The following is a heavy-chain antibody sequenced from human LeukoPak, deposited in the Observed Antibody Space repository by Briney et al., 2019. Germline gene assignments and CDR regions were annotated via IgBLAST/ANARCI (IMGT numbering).Heavy chain of an antibody. J-gene: IGHJ4*02. CDR3: ATSRGGTSFDY. D-gene: IGHD2-2*01. CDR1: GYTFTDYY. Sequence: ASVKVSCKASGYTFTDYYVHWVRQAPGQGLEWMGWMNPNSGGTNYAQRFQGRVTMTRDTSISTAYMELTRLGFDDTAVFYCATSRGGTSFDYWGQGTLVTVSS. CDR2: MNPNSGGT. V-gene: IGHV1-2*02.